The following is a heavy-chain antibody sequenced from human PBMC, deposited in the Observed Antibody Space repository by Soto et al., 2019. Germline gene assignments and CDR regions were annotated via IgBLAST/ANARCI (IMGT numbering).Heavy chain of an antibody. CDR2: IYYSGST. V-gene: IGHV4-31*03. Sequence: QVRLEESGPGLVKPSETLSLICSVSGGSVNNANYFWNWIRHHPENGLEWIGYIYYSGSTRYNPSVKTRATLSIDTSKNQCSLRLNSVTVADTAVYFCARDADYGGSRGGMDVWGRGTTVTVSS. CDR3: ARDADYGGSRGGMDV. J-gene: IGHJ6*02. CDR1: GGSVNNANYF. D-gene: IGHD4-17*01.